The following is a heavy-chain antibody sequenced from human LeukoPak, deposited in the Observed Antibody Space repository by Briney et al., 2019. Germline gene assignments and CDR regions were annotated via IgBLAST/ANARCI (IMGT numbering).Heavy chain of an antibody. D-gene: IGHD3-22*01. CDR2: IYHSGST. J-gene: IGHJ4*02. CDR3: ARYYYDSSGYSHFDY. CDR1: GGSISSSNW. V-gene: IGHV4-4*02. Sequence: PSGTLSLTCAVSGGSISSSNWWSWVRQPPGKGLEWIGEIYHSGSTNYNPSLKSRVTISVDKSKNQFSLKLSSVTAADTAVYYCARYYYDSSGYSHFDYWGQGTLVTVSS.